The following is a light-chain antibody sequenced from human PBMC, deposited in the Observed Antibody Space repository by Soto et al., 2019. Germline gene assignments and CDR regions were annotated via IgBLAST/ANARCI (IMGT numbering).Light chain of an antibody. V-gene: IGKV1-5*03. Sequence: DIQMTQSPSTLSGSVGDRATTTCRASQTISSWLAWYQQKPGKAPKLLIYKASTLKSGVPSRFSGSGSGTEFTLTISSLQPDDFATYYCQHYNSYSEALGQGTKVDI. CDR2: KAS. CDR3: QHYNSYSEA. J-gene: IGKJ1*01. CDR1: QTISSW.